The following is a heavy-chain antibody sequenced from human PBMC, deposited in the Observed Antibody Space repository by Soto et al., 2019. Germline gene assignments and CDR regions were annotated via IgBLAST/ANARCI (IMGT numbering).Heavy chain of an antibody. J-gene: IGHJ4*02. CDR1: GYMFTSYG. D-gene: IGHD6-13*01. Sequence: QVQLVQSGAEVKKPGASVKVSCKASGYMFTSYGSSWVRQAPGQGLEWMGWISAHNGNTKNAQKFQGRVTMTTDTSTSTAYMELRSLRSDDTAVYYCARDSAYSGPFDYWGQGTLVTVSS. CDR2: ISAHNGNT. V-gene: IGHV1-18*01. CDR3: ARDSAYSGPFDY.